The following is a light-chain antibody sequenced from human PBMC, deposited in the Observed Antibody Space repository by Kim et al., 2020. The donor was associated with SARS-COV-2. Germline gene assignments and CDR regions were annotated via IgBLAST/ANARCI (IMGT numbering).Light chain of an antibody. Sequence: DIQMTQSPSTLSASVGDRVIITCRASQSISKWLAWYQQKPGKAPNLLIDKASSLQSGVPSRFSGSGSGTEFTLTISSLQPDDFATYYCQHYYTYWTFGQGTKVDIK. V-gene: IGKV1-5*03. CDR2: KAS. CDR1: QSISKW. CDR3: QHYYTYWT. J-gene: IGKJ1*01.